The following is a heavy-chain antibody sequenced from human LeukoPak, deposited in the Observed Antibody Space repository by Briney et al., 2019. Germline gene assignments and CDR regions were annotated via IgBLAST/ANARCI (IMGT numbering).Heavy chain of an antibody. CDR2: IRHDGTNK. V-gene: IGHV3-30*02. CDR3: TKVRLLGALDDAFDV. Sequence: PGGSLRLSCAASGFPFSSFAMHWVRQAPGKGLEWVAFIRHDGTNKYHSNSVQGRFTISRDNSRNTVYLQLNSLRPEGTAVYYCTKVRLLGALDDAFDVWGQGTTVTVSS. J-gene: IGHJ3*01. CDR1: GFPFSSFA. D-gene: IGHD7-27*01.